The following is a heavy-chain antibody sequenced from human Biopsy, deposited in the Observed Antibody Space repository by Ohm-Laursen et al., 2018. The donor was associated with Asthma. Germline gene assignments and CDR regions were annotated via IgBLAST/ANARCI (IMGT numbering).Heavy chain of an antibody. V-gene: IGHV3-30*03. Sequence: SLRLSCAASGFTFSNYVMSWVRQAPGKGLEWVAVISFDGSNKDFADSVKGRFTISRDNAKNSLYLQMNSLRAEDTAVYYCARDGPELPTELDYWGPGTLVTVSS. CDR1: GFTFSNYV. D-gene: IGHD1-14*01. J-gene: IGHJ4*02. CDR3: ARDGPELPTELDY. CDR2: ISFDGSNK.